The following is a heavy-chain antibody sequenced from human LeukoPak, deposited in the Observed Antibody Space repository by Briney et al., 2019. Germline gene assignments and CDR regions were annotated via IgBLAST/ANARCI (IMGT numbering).Heavy chain of an antibody. CDR1: GYTFTGYY. V-gene: IGHV1-46*01. CDR3: ARDRVALGYYYYGMDV. Sequence: ASVKVSCKASGYTFTGYYMHWVRQAPGQGLEWMGIINPSGGSTSYAQKFQGRVTMTRDTSTSTVYMELSSLRSEDTAVYYCARDRVALGYYYYGMDVWGQGTTVTVSS. D-gene: IGHD2-21*01. J-gene: IGHJ6*02. CDR2: INPSGGST.